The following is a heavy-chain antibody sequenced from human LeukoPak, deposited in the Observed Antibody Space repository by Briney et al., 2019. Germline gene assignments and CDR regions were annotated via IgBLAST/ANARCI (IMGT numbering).Heavy chain of an antibody. CDR3: ARVSRYYYDSSGYYGDWFDP. CDR2: IIPILGIA. D-gene: IGHD3-22*01. V-gene: IGHV1-69*04. Sequence: SVKVSCKASGGTFSSYAISWVRQAPGQGLEWMGRIIPILGIANYAQKFQGRVTITADKSTSTAYMELSSLRSEDTAVYYCARVSRYYYDSSGYYGDWFDPWGQGTLVTVSS. CDR1: GGTFSSYA. J-gene: IGHJ5*02.